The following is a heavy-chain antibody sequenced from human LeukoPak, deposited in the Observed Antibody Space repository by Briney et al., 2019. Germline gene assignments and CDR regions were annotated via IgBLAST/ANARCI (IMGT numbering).Heavy chain of an antibody. V-gene: IGHV6-1*01. CDR1: GDSVSSNSVA. CDR2: TYHRSKWYS. CDR3: ARTTGHFDY. Sequence: SQTLSLTCAISGDSVSSNSVAWNWIRQSPSRGLEWLGRTYHRSKWYSESALSLKGRITVNPDTSKNQFSLQLNSVGPEDTAFHYCARTTGHFDYWGQGTLVTVSS. J-gene: IGHJ4*02. D-gene: IGHD2-8*02.